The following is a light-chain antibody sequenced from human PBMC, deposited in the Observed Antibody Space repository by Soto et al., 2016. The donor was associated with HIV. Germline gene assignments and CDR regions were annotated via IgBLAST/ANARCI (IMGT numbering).Light chain of an antibody. CDR1: QSISSW. J-gene: IGKJ3*01. V-gene: IGKV1-5*03. CDR3: QQYNSYSFT. Sequence: DIQMTQSPSTPSASVGDRVTITCRASQSISSWLAWYQQKPGKAPKLLIYKASSLESGVASDFSGSGSGTEFTLTINSLQPDDFATYYCQQYNSYSFTFGPGTKVDIK. CDR2: KAS.